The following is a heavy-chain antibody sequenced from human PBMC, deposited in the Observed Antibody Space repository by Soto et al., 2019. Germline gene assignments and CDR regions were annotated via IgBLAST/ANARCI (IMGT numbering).Heavy chain of an antibody. D-gene: IGHD3-10*01. J-gene: IGHJ4*02. CDR3: ARSGEGPGVESISFTR. CDR1: GGSISSSNC. Sequence: QVQLQESGPGLVKPSGTLSLTCAVSGGSISSSNCWSWVRQPPAKGLAGIGEIYHNGSTNYNPSLKSRVTISVDKSKNQFSLKLSSVTAADTAVYYCARSGEGPGVESISFTRWGQGTLVTVSS. V-gene: IGHV4-4*02. CDR2: IYHNGST.